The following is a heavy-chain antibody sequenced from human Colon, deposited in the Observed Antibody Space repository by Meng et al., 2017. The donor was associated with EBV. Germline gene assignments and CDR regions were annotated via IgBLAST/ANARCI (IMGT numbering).Heavy chain of an antibody. V-gene: IGHV4-4*02. CDR2: IYHGGNT. J-gene: IGHJ4*02. D-gene: IGHD5-24*01. Sequence: VQVQESGPGLVGPSGALSLTCAVSGASISSNNWWSWVRQPPGEGLEWIGEIYHGGNTNYNPSLKSRVTISVDRSNDQFSLSLSSVTAADTAVYYCARGNAYNAPSFDYWGQGTLVTVSS. CDR3: ARGNAYNAPSFDY. CDR1: GASISSNNW.